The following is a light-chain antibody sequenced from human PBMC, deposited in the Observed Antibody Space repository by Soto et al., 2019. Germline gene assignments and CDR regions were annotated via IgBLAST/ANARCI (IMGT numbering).Light chain of an antibody. Sequence: QSVLTQPPSASGTPGQRVAFSCSGSSSNIGSNFVHWYQQLPGAAPKLLIYTNNQRPSGVPDRFSGSKSGPSASLAISGLRSEDEADYYCATWDDILSGVVFGGGTKLTV. J-gene: IGLJ2*01. CDR3: ATWDDILSGVV. CDR2: TNN. CDR1: SSNIGSNF. V-gene: IGLV1-47*01.